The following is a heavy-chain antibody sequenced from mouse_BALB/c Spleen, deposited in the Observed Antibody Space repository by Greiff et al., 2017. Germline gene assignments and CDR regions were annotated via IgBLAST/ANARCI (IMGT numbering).Heavy chain of an antibody. CDR1: GYTFTSYV. CDR2: INPYNDGT. D-gene: IGHD6-1*01. V-gene: IGHV1-14*01. CDR3: ARGASLAWFAY. J-gene: IGHJ3*01. Sequence: LVESGPELVKPGASVKMSCKASGYTFTSYVMHWVKQKPGQGLEWIGYINPYNDGTKYNEKFKGKATLTSDKSSSTAYMELSSLTSEDSAVYYCARGASLAWFAYWGQGTLVTVSA.